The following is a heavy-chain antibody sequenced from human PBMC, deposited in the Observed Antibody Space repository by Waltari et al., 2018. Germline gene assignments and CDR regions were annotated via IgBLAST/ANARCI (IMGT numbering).Heavy chain of an antibody. CDR2: ISSLSKYT. Sequence: EVRLVESGGGLVKPGGSLRISCAASGFTFVGAGMNWVRQAQGKGLELVSSISSLSKYTYYADSVKGRFTISRDNAKNSLYLQMNSLRAEDTAVYFCARDGISSTQSGYFDYWGQGVLVTVSS. D-gene: IGHD6-13*01. J-gene: IGHJ4*02. CDR3: ARDGISSTQSGYFDY. V-gene: IGHV3-21*01. CDR1: GFTFVGAG.